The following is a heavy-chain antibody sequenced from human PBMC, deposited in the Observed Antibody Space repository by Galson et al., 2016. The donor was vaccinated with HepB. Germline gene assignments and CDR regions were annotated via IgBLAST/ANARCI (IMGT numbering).Heavy chain of an antibody. Sequence: SVKLSCKASGGPFSSYAIRWVRQAPGQGLEWMGGIIPIFGTANYAQKFQGRVSFTSDTSASAAYMELSSLRSEDTAVFYCARGSDVSCRGGDCTLDYWGQGTLVTVAS. J-gene: IGHJ4*02. CDR1: GGPFSSYA. D-gene: IGHD2-21*02. V-gene: IGHV1-69*05. CDR3: ARGSDVSCRGGDCTLDY. CDR2: IIPIFGTA.